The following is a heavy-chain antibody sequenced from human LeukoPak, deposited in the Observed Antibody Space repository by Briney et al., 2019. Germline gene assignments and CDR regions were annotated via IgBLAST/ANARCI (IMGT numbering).Heavy chain of an antibody. CDR3: ATVPTWYGDYVDY. V-gene: IGHV3-53*01. D-gene: IGHD4-17*01. CDR2: IYSGGST. CDR1: WFTVGSNY. Sequence: GGSLRLSCAAAWFTVGSNYMSWVRQAPGKGLECVSVIYSGGSTYYADSVKGRFTISRDNSKNRLYLQMNSLRAEDTAVYYCATVPTWYGDYVDYWGQGTLVTVSS. J-gene: IGHJ4*02.